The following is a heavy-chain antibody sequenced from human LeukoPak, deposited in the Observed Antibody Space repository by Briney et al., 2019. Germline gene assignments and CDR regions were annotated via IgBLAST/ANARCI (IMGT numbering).Heavy chain of an antibody. Sequence: GGSLRLSCTASGFTFGDYAMSWVRQAPGKGLEWVGFIRSKAYGGTTEYAASVKGRFTISRDDSKSIAYLQMNSLKTEDTAVYYCTREGVRGVSDYYYYYIDVWGKGTTVTISS. D-gene: IGHD3-10*01. CDR2: IRSKAYGGTT. CDR1: GFTFGDYA. V-gene: IGHV3-49*04. CDR3: TREGVRGVSDYYYYYIDV. J-gene: IGHJ6*03.